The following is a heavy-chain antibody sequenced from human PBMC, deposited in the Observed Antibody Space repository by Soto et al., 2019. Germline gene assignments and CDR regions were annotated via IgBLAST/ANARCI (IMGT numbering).Heavy chain of an antibody. Sequence: QVQLVQSGAEVKKPGSSVKVSCRASGGTFSSYAISWVRQAPGQGLEWMGGIIPIFGTANYAQKFQGRVTITADESTSAAYVELSSLRYEDAAVYYCGRGSIAARPSWFDPWGQGTLVTVSS. CDR3: GRGSIAARPSWFDP. CDR1: GGTFSSYA. V-gene: IGHV1-69*01. CDR2: IIPIFGTA. D-gene: IGHD6-6*01. J-gene: IGHJ5*02.